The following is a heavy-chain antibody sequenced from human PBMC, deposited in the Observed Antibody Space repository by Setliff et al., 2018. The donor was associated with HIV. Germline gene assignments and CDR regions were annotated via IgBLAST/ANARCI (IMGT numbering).Heavy chain of an antibody. J-gene: IGHJ4*02. CDR1: GYTFDNYD. Sequence: GASVKVSCKASGYTFDNYDFSWVRQAPGQGLEWMGWISTFNGGTNYSQTFQGRVTLTRDTSISTAYMELTGLTSDDTAVYYCARVAVSGTPWGQGTLVTVSS. CDR2: ISTFNGGT. D-gene: IGHD6-19*01. V-gene: IGHV1-18*01. CDR3: ARVAVSGTP.